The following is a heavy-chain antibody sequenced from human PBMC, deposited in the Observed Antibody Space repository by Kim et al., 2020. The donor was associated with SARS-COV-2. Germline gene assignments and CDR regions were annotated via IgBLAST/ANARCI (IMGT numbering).Heavy chain of an antibody. CDR1: GGSFSGYY. CDR2: INHSGST. Sequence: SETLSLTCAVYGGSFSGYYWSWIRQPPGKGLEWIGEINHSGSTNYNPSLKSRVTISVDTSKNQFSLKLSSVTAADTAVYYCARFRSVVRGVTNHKGRYYFDYWGQGTLVTVSS. D-gene: IGHD3-10*01. CDR3: ARFRSVVRGVTNHKGRYYFDY. V-gene: IGHV4-34*01. J-gene: IGHJ4*02.